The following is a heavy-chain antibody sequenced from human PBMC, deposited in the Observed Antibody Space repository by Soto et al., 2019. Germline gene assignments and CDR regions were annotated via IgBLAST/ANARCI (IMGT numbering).Heavy chain of an antibody. CDR1: GYTFTTKG. D-gene: IGHD3-10*01. Sequence: ASVKVSCKASGYTFTTKGIIWVRQAPGQHLEWLGWISARNGDTKYAQGFQGRVTLTTDTSTTTAYMELMNLRSDDTAVYFCARVQVLPNPAADFWGQGTLVTVSS. J-gene: IGHJ4*02. V-gene: IGHV1-18*01. CDR2: ISARNGDT. CDR3: ARVQVLPNPAADF.